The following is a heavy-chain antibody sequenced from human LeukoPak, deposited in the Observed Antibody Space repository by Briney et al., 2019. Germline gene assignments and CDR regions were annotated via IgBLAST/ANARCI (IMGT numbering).Heavy chain of an antibody. CDR3: TRKGDILTGYYRGLDFDY. CDR2: IRSKAYGGTT. CDR1: GFTFGDYA. Sequence: PGGSLRLSCTASGFTFGDYAMSWFRQAPGKGLEWVGFIRSKAYGGTTEYAASVKGRFTISRDDSKSIAYLQMNSLKTEDTAVYYCTRKGDILTGYYRGLDFDYWGQGTLVTVSS. V-gene: IGHV3-49*03. J-gene: IGHJ4*02. D-gene: IGHD3-9*01.